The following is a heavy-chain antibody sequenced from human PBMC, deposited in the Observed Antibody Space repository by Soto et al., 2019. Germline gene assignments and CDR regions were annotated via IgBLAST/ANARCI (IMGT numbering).Heavy chain of an antibody. CDR3: ARSIGRNYFDS. Sequence: QVQLQESGPGLVKPSQTLSLTCTVSGGSISSGDHYWSWIRQAPGKGPEWIGYIYYRGNTYYNPSLKSRLSISVDSSKTQFSLKLSSVIAADTAVYYCARSIGRNYFDSWGQVTLVTVSS. D-gene: IGHD6-6*01. J-gene: IGHJ4*02. CDR1: GGSISSGDHY. CDR2: IYYRGNT. V-gene: IGHV4-30-4*01.